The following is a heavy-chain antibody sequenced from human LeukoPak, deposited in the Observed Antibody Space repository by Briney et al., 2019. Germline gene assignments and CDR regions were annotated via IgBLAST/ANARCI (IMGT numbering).Heavy chain of an antibody. V-gene: IGHV4-39*01. CDR3: ARHLPVEGYGDYYYGMDV. J-gene: IGHJ6*02. Sequence: SETLSLTCTVSGGSISSSSYYWGWSRQPPGKGLEWIGSIYYSGSTYYNPSLKSRVTISVDTSKNQFSLKLSSVTAADTAVYYCARHLPVEGYGDYYYGMDVWGQGTTVTVSS. CDR2: IYYSGST. CDR1: GGSISSSSYY. D-gene: IGHD4-17*01.